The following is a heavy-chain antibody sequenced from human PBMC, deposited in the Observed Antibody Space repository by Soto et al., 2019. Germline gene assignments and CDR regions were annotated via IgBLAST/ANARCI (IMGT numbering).Heavy chain of an antibody. Sequence: QVQLVQSGDEVKKPGASVKVSCKASGYIFVNYGIAWVRQAPGQGLEWMGWISPYTGNTHSATKVQGRLTMTTHTSTSTAYMDLGSLTSDDTAVYYCVMVDNYVTPTPQDVWGHGTTVTVSS. D-gene: IGHD3-16*01. CDR3: VMVDNYVTPTPQDV. CDR2: ISPYTGNT. CDR1: GYIFVNYG. V-gene: IGHV1-18*01. J-gene: IGHJ6*02.